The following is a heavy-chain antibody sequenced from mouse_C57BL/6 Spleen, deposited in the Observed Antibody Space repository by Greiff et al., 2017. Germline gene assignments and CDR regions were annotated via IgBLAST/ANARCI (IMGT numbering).Heavy chain of an antibody. V-gene: IGHV7-1*01. CDR2: SRNKANDYTT. CDR1: GFTFSDFY. J-gene: IGHJ3*01. D-gene: IGHD1-1*01. CDR3: ARDDYYGSSSFAY. Sequence: EVKVVESGGGLVQSGRSLRLSCATSGFTFSDFYMEWVRQAPGKGLEWIAASRNKANDYTTEYSASVKGRFIVSRDTSQSILYLQMNALRAEDTAIYYCARDDYYGSSSFAYWGQGTLVTVSA.